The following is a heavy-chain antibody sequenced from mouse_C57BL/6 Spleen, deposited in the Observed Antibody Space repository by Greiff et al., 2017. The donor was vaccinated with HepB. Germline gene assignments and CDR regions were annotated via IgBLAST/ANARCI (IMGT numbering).Heavy chain of an antibody. CDR2: IDPSDSYT. V-gene: IGHV1-50*01. CDR1: GYTFTSYW. CDR3: ARGDYYGSSYFAY. J-gene: IGHJ3*01. D-gene: IGHD1-1*01. Sequence: VQLQHPGAELVKPGASVKLSCKASGYTFTSYWMQWVKQRPGQGLEWIGEIDPSDSYTNYNQKFKGKATLTVDTSSSTAYMQLSSLTSEDSAVYYCARGDYYGSSYFAYWGQGTLVTVSA.